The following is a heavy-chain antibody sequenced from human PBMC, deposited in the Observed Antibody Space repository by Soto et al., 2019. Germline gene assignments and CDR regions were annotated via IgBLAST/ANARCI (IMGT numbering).Heavy chain of an antibody. J-gene: IGHJ5*02. V-gene: IGHV3-30*18. D-gene: IGHD5-12*01. CDR2: ISYDGSNK. CDR1: GFTFSSYG. CDR3: AKDGVATGRPNWFDP. Sequence: GGSLRLSCAASGFTFSSYGMHWVRQAPGKGLEWVAVISYDGSNKYYADSVKGRFTISRDNSKNTLYLQMNSLRAEDTAVYYCAKDGVATGRPNWFDPWGQGTLVTVS.